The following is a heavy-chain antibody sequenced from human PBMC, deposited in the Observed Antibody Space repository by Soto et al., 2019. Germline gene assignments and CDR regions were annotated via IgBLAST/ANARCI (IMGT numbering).Heavy chain of an antibody. D-gene: IGHD6-13*01. CDR1: GFTFSTYE. CDR3: ARDLGGYSSSWYYFDY. J-gene: IGHJ4*02. Sequence: EVQLVESGGGLVRPGGSLRLSCAASGFTFSTYEMNWVRQAPGKGLEWVSYISSSGSTIYYAVSVKGRFTISRDNAKKSLYLQMNSLRDEDTAVYYCARDLGGYSSSWYYFDYWGQGTLVTVSS. CDR2: ISSSGSTI. V-gene: IGHV3-48*03.